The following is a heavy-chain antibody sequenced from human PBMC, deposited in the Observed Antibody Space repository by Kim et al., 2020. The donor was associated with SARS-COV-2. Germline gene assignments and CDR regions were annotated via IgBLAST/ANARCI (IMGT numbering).Heavy chain of an antibody. J-gene: IGHJ4*02. CDR2: IWYDGSNE. CDR3: AKEMTTVTTWFDY. CDR1: GFTFSSYG. V-gene: IGHV3-33*06. D-gene: IGHD4-17*01. Sequence: GGSLRLSCAASGFTFSSYGMHWVRQAPGKGLEWVAVIWYDGSNEYYADSVKGRFTISRDNSKNTLYLQMNSLRAEDTAVYYCAKEMTTVTTWFDYWGQGTLVTVSP.